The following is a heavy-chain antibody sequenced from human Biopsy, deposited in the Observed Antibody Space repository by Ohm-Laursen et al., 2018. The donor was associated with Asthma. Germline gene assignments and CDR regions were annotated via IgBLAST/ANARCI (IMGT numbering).Heavy chain of an antibody. CDR1: GFAVSRDH. J-gene: IGHJ4*02. V-gene: IGHV3-30-3*01. Sequence: SLRLSCAASGFAVSRDHMFWVRQAPGKGLEWVAVITFDGSTQHYGDSVKGRFTISRDNSKNMLFLQMNSLRAEDTAVYYCLRDTLGYYFDIWGQGTQVTVSS. CDR3: LRDTLGYYFDI. CDR2: ITFDGSTQ. D-gene: IGHD6-13*01.